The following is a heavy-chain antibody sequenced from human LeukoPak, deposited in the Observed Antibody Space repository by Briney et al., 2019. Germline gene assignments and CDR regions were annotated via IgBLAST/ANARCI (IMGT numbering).Heavy chain of an antibody. V-gene: IGHV1-69*05. Sequence: SVKVSCKASGGTFSSYAISWVRQAPGQGLEWMGRIIPIFGTANYAQKFQGRVTITTDESTSTAYMELSSLRSEDTAVYYCATLGGYRISYFFDYWGQGTLVTVSS. CDR2: IIPIFGTA. J-gene: IGHJ4*02. CDR1: GGTFSSYA. D-gene: IGHD3-16*01. CDR3: ATLGGYRISYFFDY.